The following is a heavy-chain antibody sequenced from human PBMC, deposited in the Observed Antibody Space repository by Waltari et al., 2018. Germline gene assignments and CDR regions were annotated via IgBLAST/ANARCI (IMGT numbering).Heavy chain of an antibody. CDR1: GFTFSSYA. V-gene: IGHV3-23*04. Sequence: EVQLVESGGGLVQPGGSLRLSCAASGFTFSSYAMSWVRQAPGKGLEWVSAISGSGGSTYYADSVKGRFTSSRDNSKNTLYLQMNSLRAEDTAVYYCANHYYDSSGYYGYYYYYMDVWGKGTTVTVSS. CDR3: ANHYYDSSGYYGYYYYYMDV. D-gene: IGHD3-22*01. J-gene: IGHJ6*03. CDR2: ISGSGGST.